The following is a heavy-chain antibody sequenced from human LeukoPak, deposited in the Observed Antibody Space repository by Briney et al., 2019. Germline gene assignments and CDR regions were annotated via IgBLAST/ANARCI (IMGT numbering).Heavy chain of an antibody. CDR1: GYTFTSYE. V-gene: IGHV1-8*01. CDR3: AGYYYGSNSASFDP. CDR2: MNSNSGRT. J-gene: IGHJ5*02. D-gene: IGHD3-10*01. Sequence: ASVKVSCKASGYTFTSYEMNWVRQATGQGLEWLGWMNSNSGRTGYAQNFQGRVTMPRHTSISTLYMSVNSLRAKDTAVYYCAGYYYGSNSASFDPWGQGTLVTVSS.